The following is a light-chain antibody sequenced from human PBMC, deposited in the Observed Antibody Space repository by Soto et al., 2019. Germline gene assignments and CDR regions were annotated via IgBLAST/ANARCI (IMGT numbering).Light chain of an antibody. V-gene: IGKV3-20*01. J-gene: IGKJ4*01. CDR1: QSVSSSY. Sequence: IVVTQSPVTLSLSPAERATLSCRAIQSVSSSYLAWYQQKPGQAPRLLIYGASSRASGIPDRFSGSGSGTDLTLTISRLEPEDFAVYYCQQYGSSPLTFGGGTKVDNK. CDR2: GAS. CDR3: QQYGSSPLT.